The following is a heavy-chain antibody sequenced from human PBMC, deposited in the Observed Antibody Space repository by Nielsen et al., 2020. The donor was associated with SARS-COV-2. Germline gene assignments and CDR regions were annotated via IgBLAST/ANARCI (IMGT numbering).Heavy chain of an antibody. V-gene: IGHV1-2*02. D-gene: IGHD6-6*01. J-gene: IGHJ6*02. CDR3: ARDRPSLYGMDV. CDR2: INPNSGGT. Sequence: ASVKVSCKASGYTFTGYYMHWVRQAPGQGLEWMGWINPNSGGTNYAQKFQGRVTMTRDTSISTAYMELSRLRPDDTAVYYCARDRPSLYGMDVWGQGTTVTVSS. CDR1: GYTFTGYY.